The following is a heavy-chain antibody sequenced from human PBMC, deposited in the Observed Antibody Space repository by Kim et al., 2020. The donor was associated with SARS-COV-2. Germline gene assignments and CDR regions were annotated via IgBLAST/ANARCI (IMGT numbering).Heavy chain of an antibody. V-gene: IGHV3-9*01. J-gene: IGHJ6*02. D-gene: IGHD6-13*01. CDR3: AKDSSRVYYYYYGMDV. Sequence: SVKGRLTISRDNAQNSRYLQMNSLRAEDTALYYCAKDSSRVYYYYYGMDVWGQGTTVTVSS.